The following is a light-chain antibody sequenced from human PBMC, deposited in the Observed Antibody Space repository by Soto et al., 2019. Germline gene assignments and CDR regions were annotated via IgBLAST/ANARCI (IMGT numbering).Light chain of an antibody. CDR1: SRDVGGYNY. CDR3: SSYTSSSTTAV. Sequence: QPARTQPASVSGSPGQSITISCTGNSRDVGGYNYVSWYQQHPGKAPKLMIYDVSNRPSGVSNRFSASKSGNPASLTISGLQAEDEADYYCSSYTSSSTTAVFGGGTKLTVL. J-gene: IGLJ2*01. V-gene: IGLV2-14*01. CDR2: DVS.